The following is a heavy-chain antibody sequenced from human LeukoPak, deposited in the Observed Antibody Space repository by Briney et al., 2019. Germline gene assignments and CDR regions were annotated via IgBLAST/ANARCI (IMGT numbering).Heavy chain of an antibody. Sequence: SETLSLTCTVSGGSISSYYWSWIRQPPGKGLEWIGYIYYIGSTNYNPSLKSRVTISVDTSKNQFSLKLSSVTAADTAVYYCARGGKPWFGELMDTNPNWFDPWGQGTLVTVSS. CDR1: GGSISSYY. V-gene: IGHV4-59*01. D-gene: IGHD3-10*01. CDR2: IYYIGST. J-gene: IGHJ5*02. CDR3: ARGGKPWFGELMDTNPNWFDP.